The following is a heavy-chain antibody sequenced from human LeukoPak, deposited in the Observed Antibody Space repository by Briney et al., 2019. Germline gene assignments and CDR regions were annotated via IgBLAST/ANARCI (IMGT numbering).Heavy chain of an antibody. V-gene: IGHV4-59*01. CDR1: GGSISSYY. Sequence: SETLSFTCTVSGGSISSYYWSWIRQPPGKGLEWIGYIYYSGSTNYNPSLKSRVTISVDTSKNQFSLKLSSVTAADTAVYYCARVLDDRMVRGVHYFDYWGQGTLVTVSS. CDR2: IYYSGST. D-gene: IGHD3-10*01. CDR3: ARVLDDRMVRGVHYFDY. J-gene: IGHJ4*02.